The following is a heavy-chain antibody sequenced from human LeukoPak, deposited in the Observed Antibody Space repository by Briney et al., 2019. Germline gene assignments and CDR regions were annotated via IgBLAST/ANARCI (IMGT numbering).Heavy chain of an antibody. J-gene: IGHJ1*01. CDR3: VRDHYYDSSGYTFRH. V-gene: IGHV4-59*01. D-gene: IGHD3-22*01. CDR1: GGSISNYY. Sequence: SETLSLTCTVSGGSISNYYWSWIRQPPGKGLEWIGYIYYSGSTSYNPSLRSRVTISVDTSKNQFSLKLSSVTAADTAVYYCVRDHYYDSSGYTFRHWGQGTLVTVSS. CDR2: IYYSGST.